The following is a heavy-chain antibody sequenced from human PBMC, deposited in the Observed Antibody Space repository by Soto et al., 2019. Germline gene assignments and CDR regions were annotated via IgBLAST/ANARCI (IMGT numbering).Heavy chain of an antibody. CDR2: INPSGGST. J-gene: IGHJ5*02. CDR3: AREEFEDIVVAADPHNWFDP. D-gene: IGHD2-15*01. V-gene: IGHV1-46*01. Sequence: GVSVKVSSKASGYTFTSYYMHWVRQAPGQGLEWMGIINPSGGSTSYAQKFQGRVTMTRDTSTSTVYMELSSLRSEDTAVYYCAREEFEDIVVAADPHNWFDPWGQGTLVTVSS. CDR1: GYTFTSYY.